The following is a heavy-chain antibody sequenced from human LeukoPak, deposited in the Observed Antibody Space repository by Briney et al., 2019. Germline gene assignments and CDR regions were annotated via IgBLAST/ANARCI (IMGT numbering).Heavy chain of an antibody. CDR1: GYLFHTFW. J-gene: IGHJ2*01. CDR3: ARTRGVEVPAIMYFDL. D-gene: IGHD5-24*01. CDR2: IYPVDSDT. Sequence: PGEPLHISSQASGYLFHTFWIGWVRRMPAKGLEWMGIIYPVDSDTRYSPSFQGHVTISVDRSIDTAYLQWSSRQGSDTAIYYCARTRGVEVPAIMYFDLWGRGTLVTVSS. V-gene: IGHV5-51*01.